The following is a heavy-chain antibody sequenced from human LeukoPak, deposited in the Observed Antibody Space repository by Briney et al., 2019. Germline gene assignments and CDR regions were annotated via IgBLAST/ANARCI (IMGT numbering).Heavy chain of an antibody. CDR3: ARVRGSGSNDY. Sequence: ASVKVSCKASGGTFSSYAISWVRQAPGQGLEWMGRIIPILGIANYAQKFQGRVTITADKSTSTAYMELSSLRSEDTAVYYCARVRGSGSNDYWGQGTLVTVSS. CDR1: GGTFSSYA. CDR2: IIPILGIA. V-gene: IGHV1-69*04. D-gene: IGHD3-10*01. J-gene: IGHJ4*02.